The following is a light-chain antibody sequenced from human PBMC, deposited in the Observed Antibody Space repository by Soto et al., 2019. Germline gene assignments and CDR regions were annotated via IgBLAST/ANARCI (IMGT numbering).Light chain of an antibody. CDR2: GAS. J-gene: IGKJ1*01. V-gene: IGKV3-15*01. CDR1: QSVSSK. CDR3: QQYNNWPRT. Sequence: EIVMTQSPATLSVSPGEGATLSCRASQSVSSKLAWYQQKPGQAPRLLIYGASTRATGIPARFSGIGSGTELTITISSLQSEDFEVYYCQQYNNWPRTFGQGTKVDIK.